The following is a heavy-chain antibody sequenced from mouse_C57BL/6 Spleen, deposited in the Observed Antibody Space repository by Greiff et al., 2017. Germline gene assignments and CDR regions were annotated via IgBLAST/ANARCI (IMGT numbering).Heavy chain of an antibody. CDR1: GFTFSNYW. D-gene: IGHD2-4*01. Sequence: EVKLMESGGGLVQPGGSMKLSCVASGFTFSNYWMNWVRQSPEKGLEWVAQIRLKSDNYATHYAESVKGRFTISRDDSKSSVYLQMNNLRAEDTGIYYCTGPYDSFDVWGTGTTVTVSS. J-gene: IGHJ1*03. CDR3: TGPYDSFDV. V-gene: IGHV6-3*01. CDR2: IRLKSDNYAT.